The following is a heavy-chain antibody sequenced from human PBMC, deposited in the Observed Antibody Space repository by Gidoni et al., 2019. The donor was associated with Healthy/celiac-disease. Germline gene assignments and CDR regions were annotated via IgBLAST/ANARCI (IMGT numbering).Heavy chain of an antibody. Sequence: EVQLVESGGGLVQPGGSLRLSCAASGFTFSSYSMNWVRQAPGKGLEWVSYISSSSRTIYYADSVKGRFTISRDNAKNSLYLQMNSLRAEDTAVYYCASVGYCSSTSCYAGVDYYYMDVWGKGTTVTVSS. CDR2: ISSSSRTI. D-gene: IGHD2-2*01. V-gene: IGHV3-48*01. CDR3: ASVGYCSSTSCYAGVDYYYMDV. CDR1: GFTFSSYS. J-gene: IGHJ6*03.